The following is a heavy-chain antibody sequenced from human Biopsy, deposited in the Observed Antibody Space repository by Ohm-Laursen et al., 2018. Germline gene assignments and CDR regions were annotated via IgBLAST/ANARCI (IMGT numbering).Heavy chain of an antibody. D-gene: IGHD2-15*01. Sequence: SQTLSLTWAVTYGSISGHFWSWIRQAPGKGLEWIGFISNSGNTNYNPSLKSRVTISADTSKNQFSLKLGSVTVADTAVFYCARRGSGGRSFDYWGQGSLVTVSS. CDR2: ISNSGNT. CDR1: YGSISGHF. J-gene: IGHJ4*02. V-gene: IGHV4-59*08. CDR3: ARRGSGGRSFDY.